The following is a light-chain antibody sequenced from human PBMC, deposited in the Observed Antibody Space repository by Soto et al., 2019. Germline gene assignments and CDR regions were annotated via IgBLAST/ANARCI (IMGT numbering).Light chain of an antibody. V-gene: IGLV2-11*01. CDR3: CSYAGSYTYV. CDR1: SSDVGGYNY. CDR2: DVS. J-gene: IGLJ1*01. Sequence: QSALTQPRSVSGSPGQSVTISCTGTSSDVGGYNYVSWYQQHPGKAPKLMIYDVSKRPSGVPDRFSGSKSGNTASLTISGLQAEDVADYYCCSYAGSYTYVFGTGTKHTVL.